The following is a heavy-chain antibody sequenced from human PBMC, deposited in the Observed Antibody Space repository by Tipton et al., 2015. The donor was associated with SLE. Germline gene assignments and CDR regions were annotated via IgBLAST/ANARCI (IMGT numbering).Heavy chain of an antibody. Sequence: TLSLTCSVSGVSINSHYWSWMRQSPEKGLEWIGYVHDSEGTNYNPSFKSRVSISLDTSRNQFSLTLPSVTAADTAVYYCANYWRGGYYVFDFWGQGILVTVSS. J-gene: IGHJ4*02. CDR1: GVSINSHY. V-gene: IGHV4-59*11. D-gene: IGHD3-22*01. CDR3: ANYWRGGYYVFDF. CDR2: VHDSEGT.